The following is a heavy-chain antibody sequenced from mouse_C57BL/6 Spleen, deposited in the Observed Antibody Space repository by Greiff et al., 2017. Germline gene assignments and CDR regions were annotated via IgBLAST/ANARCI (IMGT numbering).Heavy chain of an antibody. CDR3: ARSPGYDGYYGAMDY. CDR1: GYTFTSYW. J-gene: IGHJ4*01. V-gene: IGHV1-69*01. D-gene: IGHD2-3*01. CDR2: IDPSDSYT. Sequence: QVQLQQPGAELVMPGASVKLSCKASGYTFTSYWMHWVKQRPGQGLEWIGEIDPSDSYTNYNQKFKGKSTLTVDKSSSTAYMQLSSLTSEDSAVYYGARSPGYDGYYGAMDYWGQGTSVTVSS.